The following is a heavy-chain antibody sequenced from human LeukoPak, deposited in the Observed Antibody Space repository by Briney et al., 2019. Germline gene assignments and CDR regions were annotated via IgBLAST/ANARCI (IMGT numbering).Heavy chain of an antibody. D-gene: IGHD2-21*02. V-gene: IGHV4-4*09. CDR3: ARHSISAYCGGDCYTLFGAFDI. Sequence: SETLSLTCTVSGGSISSHYWSWIRQPPGKGLEWIGYIYTSGSTNYNPSLKSRVSISVDTSKNQFSLKLSSVTAADTAVYYCARHSISAYCGGDCYTLFGAFDIWGQGTMVTVSS. CDR2: IYTSGST. CDR1: GGSISSHY. J-gene: IGHJ3*02.